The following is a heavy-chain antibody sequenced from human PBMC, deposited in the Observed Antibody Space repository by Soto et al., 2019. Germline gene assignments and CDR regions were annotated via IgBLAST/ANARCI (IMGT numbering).Heavy chain of an antibody. J-gene: IGHJ6*02. CDR3: ARDSVSRYYYGSGSYMAYYYYYGVDV. D-gene: IGHD3-10*01. CDR2: MSYDGGNE. V-gene: IGHV3-30-3*01. CDR1: GFTFSNYA. Sequence: LRLSCAASGFTFSNYAMHWARQAPGKGLEWVAVMSYDGGNEYYADSVKGRFTISRDNSKNTLYLQMNSLRSEDTAVYYCARDSVSRYYYGSGSYMAYYYYYGVDVWGQGTTVTVS.